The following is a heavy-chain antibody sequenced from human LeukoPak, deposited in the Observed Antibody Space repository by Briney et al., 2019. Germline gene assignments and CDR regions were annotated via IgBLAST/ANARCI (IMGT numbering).Heavy chain of an antibody. Sequence: GGSLRLSCAASGFTFSNYAMHWVRQAPGKGLEWVAVISYDGSNKYYADSVKGRFTISRDNSKNTLYLQMNSLRAEDTAVYYCARGVRDGYNPHPGLFDYWGQGTLVTVSS. J-gene: IGHJ4*02. CDR3: ARGVRDGYNPHPGLFDY. V-gene: IGHV3-30*14. D-gene: IGHD5-24*01. CDR1: GFTFSNYA. CDR2: ISYDGSNK.